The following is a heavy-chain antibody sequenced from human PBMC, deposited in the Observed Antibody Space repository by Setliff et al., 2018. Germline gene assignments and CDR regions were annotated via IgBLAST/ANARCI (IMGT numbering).Heavy chain of an antibody. D-gene: IGHD6-6*01. CDR3: ALEYSNSSPTVYYYMDV. CDR2: ISAYNGNT. V-gene: IGHV1-18*01. J-gene: IGHJ6*03. Sequence: GASVKVSCKASGYTFTSYGISWVRQAPGQGLEWMGWISAYNGNTNYAQRFQGRVTMTTDKSTSTAYMEMSRLTSEDTAVYYCALEYSNSSPTVYYYMDVWGKGTTVTVSS. CDR1: GYTFTSYG.